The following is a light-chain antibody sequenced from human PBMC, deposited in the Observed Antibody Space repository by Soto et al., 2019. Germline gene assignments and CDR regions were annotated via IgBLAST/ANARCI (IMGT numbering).Light chain of an antibody. CDR1: SSDVGGYNY. CDR3: SSYAGRYTYV. J-gene: IGLJ1*01. V-gene: IGLV2-11*01. CDR2: DVT. Sequence: QSVLTQPRSVSGSPGQSVSIFCTGTSSDVGGYNYVSWYQQHPGKAPKVMIYDVTKRPPGVPDRFSGSKSGNTASLTISGLQSEDEADYYCSSYAGRYTYVFGTGTNV.